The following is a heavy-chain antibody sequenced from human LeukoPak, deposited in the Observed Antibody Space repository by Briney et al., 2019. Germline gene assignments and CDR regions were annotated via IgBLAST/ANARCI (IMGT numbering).Heavy chain of an antibody. CDR2: IYTSGST. V-gene: IGHV4-61*02. J-gene: IGHJ4*02. Sequence: SQTLSLTCTVSGGSINSGTNYWSWIRQPAGKGLEWIGRIYTSGSTNYNPSLKSRVTMSVDTSKNQFSLKLSSVTAADTAVYYCASSGAEPGGSYESDYFDYWGQGPLVTAPS. CDR1: GGSINSGTNY. CDR3: ASSGAEPGGSYESDYFDY. D-gene: IGHD1-26*01.